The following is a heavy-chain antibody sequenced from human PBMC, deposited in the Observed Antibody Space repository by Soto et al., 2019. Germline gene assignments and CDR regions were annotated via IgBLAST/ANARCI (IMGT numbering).Heavy chain of an antibody. Sequence: SETLSLTCAVSGYSISSGYYWGWIRQPPGKGLEWIGSIYHSGSTHYNPSLKSRVTISVDTSKNQFSLKLSSVTAADTAVYYCARDLEHQIWDYYDSSGYWNWLDPWGQGTLVTVSS. CDR3: ARDLEHQIWDYYDSSGYWNWLDP. D-gene: IGHD3-22*01. CDR2: IYHSGST. CDR1: GYSISSGYY. V-gene: IGHV4-38-2*02. J-gene: IGHJ5*02.